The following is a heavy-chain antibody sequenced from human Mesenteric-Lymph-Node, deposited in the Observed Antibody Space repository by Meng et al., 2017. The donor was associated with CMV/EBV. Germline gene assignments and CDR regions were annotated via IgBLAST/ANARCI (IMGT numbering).Heavy chain of an antibody. CDR1: GFTFTSYA. Sequence: GESLKISCAASGFTFTSYAMSWVRQAPGKGLEWVSAINAGGGSTYYAASVKGRFTISRDNSKNTLPLQMNSLRAEDTAVYYCARIVVPAGRSLFDYWGQGTMVTVSS. CDR3: ARIVVPAGRSLFDY. CDR2: INAGGGST. J-gene: IGHJ4*02. D-gene: IGHD2-2*01. V-gene: IGHV3-23*01.